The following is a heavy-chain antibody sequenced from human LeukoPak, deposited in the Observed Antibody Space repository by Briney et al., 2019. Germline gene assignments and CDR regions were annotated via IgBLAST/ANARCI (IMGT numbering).Heavy chain of an antibody. CDR2: IRRRAYGGAA. J-gene: IGHJ4*02. CDR1: GFAFDDFA. Sequence: GGSLRLSCTTSGFAFDDFAMSWVRQPAGKGLEWVGFIRRRAYGGAAEYAASVKGRFIISRDDSKGIAYLQMNSPKTEDTAVYYCSRNGLVDFDYWGQGSRVLVSP. CDR3: SRNGLVDFDY. V-gene: IGHV3-49*04.